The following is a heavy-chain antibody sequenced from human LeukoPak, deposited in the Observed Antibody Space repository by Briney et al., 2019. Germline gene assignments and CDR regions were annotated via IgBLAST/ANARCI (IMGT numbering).Heavy chain of an antibody. V-gene: IGHV3-48*01. CDR3: ARHSSGSTVWHFDY. Sequence: PGGSLRLSCAASGITFSDFSMNWVRQAPGKGLEWVSYISSSTSTIDYADSVKGRFTISRDNAKNSLYLQMNSLRAEDTAVYYCARHSSGSTVWHFDYWGQGTLVTVSS. D-gene: IGHD6-19*01. J-gene: IGHJ4*02. CDR1: GITFSDFS. CDR2: ISSSTSTI.